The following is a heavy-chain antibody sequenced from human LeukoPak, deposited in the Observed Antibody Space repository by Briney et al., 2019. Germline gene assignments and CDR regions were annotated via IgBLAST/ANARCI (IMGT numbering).Heavy chain of an antibody. Sequence: PSETLSLTCTVSGGSISSGDYYWSWIRQPPGKGLEWIGYIYHSGSTYYNPSLKSRVTISVDRSKNQFSLKLSSVTAADTAVYYCARDRGVVTPSTADYWGQGTLVTVSS. CDR3: ARDRGVVTPSTADY. V-gene: IGHV4-30-4*01. J-gene: IGHJ4*02. CDR1: GGSISSGDYY. D-gene: IGHD4-23*01. CDR2: IYHSGST.